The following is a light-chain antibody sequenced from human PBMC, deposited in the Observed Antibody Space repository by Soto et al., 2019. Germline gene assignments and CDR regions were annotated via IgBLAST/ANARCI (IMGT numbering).Light chain of an antibody. CDR3: SSYTSSSTYV. Sequence: QSALTQPASVSGSPGQSITISCTGTSSDVAGYNYVSWYQHHPNKAPKFMIYDVTNRPSGVSNRFSGSKSGNTASLTISGLQAEDEADYYCSSYTSSSTYVFGTGTKLTVL. J-gene: IGLJ1*01. V-gene: IGLV2-14*03. CDR2: DVT. CDR1: SSDVAGYNY.